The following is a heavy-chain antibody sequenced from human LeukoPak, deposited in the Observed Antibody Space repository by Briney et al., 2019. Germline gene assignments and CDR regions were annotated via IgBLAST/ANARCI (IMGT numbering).Heavy chain of an antibody. J-gene: IGHJ4*02. Sequence: GGSLRLSCAASGFTFSSYAMTWVRQAPGKGLEWVSAISGSGDDTHYAESVKGRFTISRDNSKNTLYLQMNNLKAEDTAVYYCATRFEYWGQGTLVTVSS. CDR3: ATRFEY. V-gene: IGHV3-23*01. CDR1: GFTFSSYA. CDR2: ISGSGDDT.